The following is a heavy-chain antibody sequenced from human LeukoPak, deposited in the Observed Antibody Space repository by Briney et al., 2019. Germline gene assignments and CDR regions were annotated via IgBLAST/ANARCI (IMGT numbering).Heavy chain of an antibody. J-gene: IGHJ4*02. CDR3: AKVTEDLYYYDSSGYLFDY. CDR2: ISGSGGST. CDR1: GFTFSSYA. Sequence: GGSLRLSCAASGFTFSSYAMSWVRQAPGKGLEWVSAISGSGGSTYYADSVKGRFTISRDNSKNTLYLQMNSLRAEDTAVYYCAKVTEDLYYYDSSGYLFDYWGQGTLVTVSS. V-gene: IGHV3-23*01. D-gene: IGHD3-22*01.